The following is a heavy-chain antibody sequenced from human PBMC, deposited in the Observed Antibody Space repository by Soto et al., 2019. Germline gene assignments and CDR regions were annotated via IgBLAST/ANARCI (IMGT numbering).Heavy chain of an antibody. CDR3: ARVKTVEYYGMGV. CDR1: GGSMSSYF. CDR2: IYSSGST. J-gene: IGHJ6*02. Sequence: PSETLSLTCTVSGGSMSSYFWSWIRQPAGKGLEWIGRIYSSGSTDYNPSLKSRVTMSIDTSKNQFSLNLSSVTAADTAVYFCARVKTVEYYGMGVWGQGTTVTVYS. V-gene: IGHV4-4*07.